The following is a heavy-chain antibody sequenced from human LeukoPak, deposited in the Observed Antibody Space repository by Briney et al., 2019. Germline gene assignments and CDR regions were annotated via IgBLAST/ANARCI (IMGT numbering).Heavy chain of an antibody. CDR2: ISGSGTST. CDR1: GFTFSSYA. D-gene: IGHD4-17*01. CDR3: AKRYGDYEGT. V-gene: IGHV3-23*01. J-gene: IGHJ5*02. Sequence: GGSLRLSCAASGFTFSSYAMNWVRQAPGKGLEWVSSISGSGTSTYYADSVKGRFTISRDNSKNTLYLQMNSLRDEDTAVYYCAKRYGDYEGTWGEGTLVTVSS.